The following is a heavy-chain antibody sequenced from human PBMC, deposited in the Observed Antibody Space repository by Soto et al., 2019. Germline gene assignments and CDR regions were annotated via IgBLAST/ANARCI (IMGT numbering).Heavy chain of an antibody. J-gene: IGHJ6*02. CDR3: AREAPMDV. CDR1: GFTVSSNY. CDR2: LWSAGNT. Sequence: GGSLRLSCAASGFTVSSNYMSWVRQAPGKGLEWVSVLWSAGNTYYADFVRGRFTISRDNSKNTLYLEMSSLRADDTAVYYCAREAPMDVWGQGTTVTVSS. V-gene: IGHV3-53*01.